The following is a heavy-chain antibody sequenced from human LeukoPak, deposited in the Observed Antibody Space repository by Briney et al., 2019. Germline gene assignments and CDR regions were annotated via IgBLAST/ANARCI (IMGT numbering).Heavy chain of an antibody. CDR3: ASLIITMVRGATGY. CDR1: GFTFSNYW. J-gene: IGHJ4*02. D-gene: IGHD3-10*01. Sequence: GGSLRLACAASGFTFSNYWMHWVRQGPGKGLEWVSYISSSSSTIYYADSVKGRFTISRDNAKNSLYLQMNSLRAEDTAVYYCASLIITMVRGATGYWGQGTLVTVSS. V-gene: IGHV3-48*04. CDR2: ISSSSSTI.